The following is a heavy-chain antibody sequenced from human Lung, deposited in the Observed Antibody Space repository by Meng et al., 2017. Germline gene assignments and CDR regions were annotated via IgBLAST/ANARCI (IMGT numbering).Heavy chain of an antibody. Sequence: EVQLVESGGGLVKPGGSLRLSCAASGFTFSNAWMTWVRQSPGKGLEWVGRIKSRTDGGTSDYAAPVRGRFTISRDDSKNMLYLQMNSLKTEDTAVYLCEAGYCSGVTCSDYWGQGTLVTVSS. CDR3: EAGYCSGVTCSDY. CDR2: IKSRTDGGTS. J-gene: IGHJ4*02. V-gene: IGHV3-15*01. D-gene: IGHD2-15*01. CDR1: GFTFSNAW.